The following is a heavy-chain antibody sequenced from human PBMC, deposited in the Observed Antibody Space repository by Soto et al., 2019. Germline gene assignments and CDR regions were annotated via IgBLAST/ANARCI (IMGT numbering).Heavy chain of an antibody. Sequence: QVQLQESGPGLVKPSQTLSLTCTVSGGSISSGDYYWSWIRQPPGKGLEWIGYIDYSGSTYYNPSLRSRLTISVDTSKKQFSLRLSSVTAADTAVYYCARGGRTVFGRYFDYWGQGTLVTVSS. D-gene: IGHD3-3*01. J-gene: IGHJ4*02. CDR3: ARGGRTVFGRYFDY. V-gene: IGHV4-30-4*01. CDR2: IDYSGST. CDR1: GGSISSGDYY.